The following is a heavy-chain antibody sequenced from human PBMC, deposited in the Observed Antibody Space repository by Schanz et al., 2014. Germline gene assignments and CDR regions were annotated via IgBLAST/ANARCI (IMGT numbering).Heavy chain of an antibody. J-gene: IGHJ6*02. CDR2: ISASGGST. CDR3: AKGMGYCSGGTCYDCYYYGLDV. CDR1: GFTFSDHY. D-gene: IGHD2-15*01. V-gene: IGHV3-11*01. Sequence: QVQLVESGGGLVKPGGSLRLSCAASGFTFSDHYMNWVRQAPGKGLEWVSTISASGGSTYYADSVKGRFTISRDNAKNTLYLQMNSLSADDTAVFYCAKGMGYCSGGTCYDCYYYGLDVWGQGTTVTVSS.